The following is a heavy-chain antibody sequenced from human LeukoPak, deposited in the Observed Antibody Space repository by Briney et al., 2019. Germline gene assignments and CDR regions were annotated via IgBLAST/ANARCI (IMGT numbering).Heavy chain of an antibody. CDR1: GFTFSNYA. J-gene: IGHJ4*02. CDR2: ISYDGSNK. V-gene: IGHV3-30*04. Sequence: PGGSLRLSCAASGFTFSNYAMNGVRQAPGKGLEWVAVISYDGSNKYYADSVKGRFTISRDNSKNTLYLQMNSLRAEDTAVYYCARSGPSQWLVRFFDYWGQGTLVTVSS. CDR3: ARSGPSQWLVRFFDY. D-gene: IGHD6-19*01.